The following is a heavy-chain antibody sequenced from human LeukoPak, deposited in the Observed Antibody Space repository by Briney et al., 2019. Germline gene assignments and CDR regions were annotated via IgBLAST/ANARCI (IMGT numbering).Heavy chain of an antibody. Sequence: GGSLRLSCAASGFTFSDHYMTWIRQAPGKGLEWISYISTSGETINYADSVKGRFTVSRDNAKNSLFLQMNGLRADDTAVYYCARTARLLDYWGQGTLVTVSS. CDR1: GFTFSDHY. V-gene: IGHV3-11*01. CDR3: ARTARLLDY. D-gene: IGHD2-21*02. CDR2: ISTSGETI. J-gene: IGHJ4*02.